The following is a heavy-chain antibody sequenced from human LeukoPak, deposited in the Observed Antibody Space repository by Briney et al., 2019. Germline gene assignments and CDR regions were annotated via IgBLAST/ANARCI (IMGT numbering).Heavy chain of an antibody. Sequence: SETLSLTCTVSSGSISSSSYSWGWIRQPPGKALEWIGSIYYSGSPYYNPSLKSRVTISVDTSKNQFSLKLSSVTAADTAVYYCARVPVNIWENWFDPWGQGTLVTVSS. CDR3: ARVPVNIWENWFDP. CDR1: SGSISSSSYS. D-gene: IGHD1-26*01. CDR2: IYYSGSP. J-gene: IGHJ5*02. V-gene: IGHV4-39*07.